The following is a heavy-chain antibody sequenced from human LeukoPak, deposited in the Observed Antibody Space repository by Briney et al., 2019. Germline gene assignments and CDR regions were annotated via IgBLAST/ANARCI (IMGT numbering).Heavy chain of an antibody. CDR1: GSSFSNYW. J-gene: IGHJ4*02. CDR2: IYPGDSDT. D-gene: IGHD5-18*01. V-gene: IGHV5-51*01. CDR3: ARASEIGGYNYSYNY. Sequence: GESLKISCSGSGSSFSNYWIGWVRQMPGKGLEWMGIIYPGDSDTRYSPPFQGQVTISADKSISTAYLQWGSLKASDTAVYYCARASEIGGYNYSYNYWGQGTLVTVSS.